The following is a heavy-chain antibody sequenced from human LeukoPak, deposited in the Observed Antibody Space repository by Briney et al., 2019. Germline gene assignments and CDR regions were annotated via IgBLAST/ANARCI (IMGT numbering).Heavy chain of an antibody. J-gene: IGHJ4*02. Sequence: GGSLRLSCAASGLTFSSYEMNWVRQAPGKGLEWVSYISSSGSTIYYADSVKGRFTISRDNAKNSLYLQMNSLRAEDTAVYYCARVRTVTIDYWGQGTLVTVSS. V-gene: IGHV3-48*03. D-gene: IGHD4-17*01. CDR2: ISSSGSTI. CDR1: GLTFSSYE. CDR3: ARVRTVTIDY.